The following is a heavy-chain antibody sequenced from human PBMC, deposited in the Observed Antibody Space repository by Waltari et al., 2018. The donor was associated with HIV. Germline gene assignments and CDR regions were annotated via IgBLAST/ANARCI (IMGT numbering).Heavy chain of an antibody. CDR3: AREGGRDCSGGSCYIDY. CDR2: INQDVSGR. J-gene: IGHJ4*02. Sequence: EVEVVESGGGLVKPGGSLRLSCAVSGFTFRSCWMRWVRQAPGKGLAWVANINQDVSGRYYVGSVEGLFTISRDNTKNLLYLQMNSLRAEDTAVYYCAREGGRDCSGGSCYIDYWGQGTLVTVSS. CDR1: GFTFRSCW. D-gene: IGHD2-15*01. V-gene: IGHV3-7*01.